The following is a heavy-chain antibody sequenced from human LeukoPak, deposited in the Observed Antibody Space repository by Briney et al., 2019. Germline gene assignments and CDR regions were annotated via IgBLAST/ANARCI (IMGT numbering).Heavy chain of an antibody. CDR3: ARDSYYDILTGYTRDAFDI. J-gene: IGHJ3*02. CDR1: GFTFSSYS. CDR2: ISSSSSYI. Sequence: GGSLRLSCAASGFTFSSYSMNWVRQAPGKGLEWVSSISSSSSYIYYEDSVKGRFTISRDNAKNSLYLQMNSLRAEDTAVYYCARDSYYDILTGYTRDAFDIWGQGTMVTVSS. D-gene: IGHD3-9*01. V-gene: IGHV3-21*01.